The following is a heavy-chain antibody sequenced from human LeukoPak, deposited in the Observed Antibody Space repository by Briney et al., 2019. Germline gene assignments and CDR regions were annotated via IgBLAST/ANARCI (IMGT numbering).Heavy chain of an antibody. CDR3: ARVGAHSGSWAY. CDR2: IIPMLDIA. CDR1: GGIFSNYA. J-gene: IGHJ4*02. Sequence: SVKVSCKASGGIFSNYAISWVRPAPGQGLEWMGRIIPMLDIANYAQKFQGRVTITADKSTSTAYMELSSLRSEDTAVYYCARVGAHSGSWAYWGQGTLVTVSS. D-gene: IGHD6-13*01. V-gene: IGHV1-69*04.